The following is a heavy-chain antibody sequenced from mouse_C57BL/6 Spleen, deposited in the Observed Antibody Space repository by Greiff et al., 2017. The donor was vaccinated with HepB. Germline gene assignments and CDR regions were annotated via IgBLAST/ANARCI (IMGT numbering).Heavy chain of an antibody. CDR2: IYPRSGNT. J-gene: IGHJ4*01. Sequence: QVQLQLSGAELARPGASVKLSCKASGYTFTSYGISWVKQRTGQGLEWIGEIYPRSGNTYYNEKFKGKATLTADKSSSTAYMELRSLTSEDSAVYFCARDGSGAMDYWGQGTSVTVSS. CDR1: GYTFTSYG. D-gene: IGHD2-3*01. V-gene: IGHV1-81*01. CDR3: ARDGSGAMDY.